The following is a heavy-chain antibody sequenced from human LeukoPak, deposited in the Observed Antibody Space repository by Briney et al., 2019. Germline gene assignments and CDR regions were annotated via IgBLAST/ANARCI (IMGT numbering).Heavy chain of an antibody. J-gene: IGHJ3*02. V-gene: IGHV4-31*03. CDR3: ARGKYYGSGSYDAFDI. CDR2: IYYSGRT. CDR1: GGSISSGGYY. Sequence: SETLSLTCTVSGGSISSGGYYWSWIRQYPGKGLEWIGCIYYSGRTYYNPSLKSRLTISADTSRTQFSLNLKSVTAADTAVYYCARGKYYGSGSYDAFDIWGQGTMVTVSS. D-gene: IGHD3-10*01.